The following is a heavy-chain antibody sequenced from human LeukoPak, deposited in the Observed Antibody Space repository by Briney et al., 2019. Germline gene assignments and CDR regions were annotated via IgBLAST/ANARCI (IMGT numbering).Heavy chain of an antibody. J-gene: IGHJ4*02. D-gene: IGHD6-19*01. V-gene: IGHV4-61*02. Sequence: SQTLSLTCTVSGGSISSGSYYWSWIRQPAGKGLEWIGRIYTSGSTNYNPSLKSRVTISVDTSKNQFSLKLSSVTAADTAVYYCASIVSYSSGWYFDYWGQGTLVTVSS. CDR1: GGSISSGSYY. CDR3: ASIVSYSSGWYFDY. CDR2: IYTSGST.